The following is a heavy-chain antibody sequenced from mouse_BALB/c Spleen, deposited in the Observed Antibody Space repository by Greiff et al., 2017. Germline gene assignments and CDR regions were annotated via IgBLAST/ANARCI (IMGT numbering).Heavy chain of an antibody. J-gene: IGHJ4*01. CDR2: IDPANGNT. V-gene: IGHV14-3*02. Sequence: EVMLVESGAELVKPGASVKLSCTASGFNIKDTYMHWVKQRPEQGLEWIGRIDPANGNTKYDPKFQGKATITADTSSNTAYLQLSSLTSEDTAVYYCARSTYYAMDYWGQGTSVTVSS. CDR1: GFNIKDTY. CDR3: ARSTYYAMDY.